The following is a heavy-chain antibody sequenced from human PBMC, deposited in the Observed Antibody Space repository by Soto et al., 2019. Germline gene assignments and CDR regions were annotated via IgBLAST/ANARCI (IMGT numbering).Heavy chain of an antibody. V-gene: IGHV3-23*01. J-gene: IGHJ4*02. CDR1: GVACSAYA. CDR2: GSGTGRTT. Sequence: ASVKVSAAASGVACSAYAMNWGRHTPGTGLESVSSGSGTGRTTYHADSVKGRITMSRDNSKDTVYLQMNSLRADDKAVYYCTTDALYCGGGSCFVATSYTFDRCGQEPMVTVSS. D-gene: IGHD2-15*01. CDR3: TTDALYCGGGSCFVATSYTFDR.